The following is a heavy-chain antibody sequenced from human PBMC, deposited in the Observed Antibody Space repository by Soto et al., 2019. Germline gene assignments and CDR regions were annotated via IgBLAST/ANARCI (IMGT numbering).Heavy chain of an antibody. D-gene: IGHD3-3*01. V-gene: IGHV3-53*02. J-gene: IGHJ4*02. CDR3: ARVDFWSGYTFDY. Sequence: EVQLVETGGGLIQPGGSLRLSCAASGFTVSSNYMSWVRQAPGKGLEWVSVIYSGGSTYYADSVKGRFIISRDNSKNTLYLQMNSLRAEDTAVYYCARVDFWSGYTFDYWGQGTLVTVSS. CDR1: GFTVSSNY. CDR2: IYSGGST.